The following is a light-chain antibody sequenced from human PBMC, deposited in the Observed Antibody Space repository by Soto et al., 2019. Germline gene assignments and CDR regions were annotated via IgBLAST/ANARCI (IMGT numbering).Light chain of an antibody. CDR3: CSYAGSSTFYV. CDR2: EGR. Sequence: QSPLTQPASVSGSPGQSITISCTGTSSNVGSYNLVSWYQQNPGKAPKLMIYEGRKRPSGVSNRFSGSKSGNTASLTISGLQAEDEADYYCCSYAGSSTFYVFGTGTKLTVL. V-gene: IGLV2-23*01. J-gene: IGLJ1*01. CDR1: SSNVGSYNL.